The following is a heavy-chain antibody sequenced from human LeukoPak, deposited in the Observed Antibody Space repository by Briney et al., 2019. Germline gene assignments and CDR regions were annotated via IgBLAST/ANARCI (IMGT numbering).Heavy chain of an antibody. CDR2: ISGSGGST. V-gene: IGHV3-23*01. CDR3: AKDRDGSSNRGEQSDY. J-gene: IGHJ4*02. Sequence: PGGSLRLSCAASGFTFSSYAMSWVRQAPGKGLEWVSAISGSGGSTYYADSVKGRFTISRDNSKNTLYLQMNSLRAEDTAVYYCAKDRDGSSNRGEQSDYWGQGTLVTVSS. CDR1: GFTFSSYA. D-gene: IGHD1-26*01.